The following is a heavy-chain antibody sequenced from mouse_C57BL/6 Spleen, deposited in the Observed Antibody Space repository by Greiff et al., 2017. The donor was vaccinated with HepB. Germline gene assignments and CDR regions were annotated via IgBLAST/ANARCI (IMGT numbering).Heavy chain of an antibody. D-gene: IGHD1-1*01. CDR2: ISYDGSN. J-gene: IGHJ4*01. V-gene: IGHV3-6*01. Sequence: EVKLMESGPGLVKPSQSLSLTCSVTGYSITSGYYWNWIRQFPGNKLEWMGYISYDGSNNYNPSLKNRISITRDTSKNQFFLKLNSVTTEDTATYYCARDGFITTVVATPYAMDYWGQGTSVTVSS. CDR1: GYSITSGYY. CDR3: ARDGFITTVVATPYAMDY.